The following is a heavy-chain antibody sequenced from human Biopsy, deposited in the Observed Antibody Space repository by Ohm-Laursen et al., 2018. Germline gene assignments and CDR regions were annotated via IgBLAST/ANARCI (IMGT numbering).Heavy chain of an antibody. D-gene: IGHD3-22*01. J-gene: IGHJ3*02. CDR1: GYTFPTYY. V-gene: IGHV5-51*01. CDR2: IYPRDSDT. CDR3: ARRDNSGYYEGPFIFDI. Sequence: GESLKISCKGSGYTFPTYYIAWVRQMPGKGLEWMGLIYPRDSDTRYSPSFHGRDTISADKSSSTAYMQWSSLEASDTALYYCARRDNSGYYEGPFIFDIWGHGTMVTVSS.